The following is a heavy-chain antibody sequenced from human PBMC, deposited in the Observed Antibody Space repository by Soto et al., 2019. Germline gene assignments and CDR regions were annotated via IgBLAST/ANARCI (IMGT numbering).Heavy chain of an antibody. CDR1: GFSISNSGVG. CDR3: AHSYGGNAPDFDY. J-gene: IGHJ4*02. D-gene: IGHD2-15*01. CDR2: LYWDDDK. Sequence: QITLKESGPSLAKPTQTLTLTCTFSGFSISNSGVGVGWIRQPPGKALDRLALLYWDDDKRYSPSLKSRPTINKDTSKNQVVLTMTNINPVDTATYYFAHSYGGNAPDFDYWGKGTPVTVSS. V-gene: IGHV2-5*02.